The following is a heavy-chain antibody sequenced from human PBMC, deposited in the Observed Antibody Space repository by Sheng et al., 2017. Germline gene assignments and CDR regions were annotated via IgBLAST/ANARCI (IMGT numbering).Heavy chain of an antibody. D-gene: IGHD3-22*01. J-gene: IGHJ3*02. CDR1: GFTFSSYW. CDR2: INQDESEK. CDR3: ARPLNYYDSSYAFDI. V-gene: IGHV3-7*01. Sequence: EVQLVESGGGLVQPGGSLRLSCAASGFTFSSYWMNWVRQAPGKGLEWVANINQDESEKYYVGSVKGRFTISRDKRQRSHCICKMNSLRAEDTAVYSCARPLNYYDSSYAFDIWGQGTMVTVSS.